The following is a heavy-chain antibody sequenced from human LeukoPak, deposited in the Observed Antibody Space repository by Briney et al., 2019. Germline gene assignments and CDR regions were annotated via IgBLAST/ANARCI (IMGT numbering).Heavy chain of an antibody. V-gene: IGHV4-39*02. Sequence: PSDTLSLTCTVSGDSISTSKSYWGWIRQPPLKGLEWIGSIYYTGNTYYNASLKSRVTISVDTSKNQFSLKLSSVTAADTAVYYCVRDMDTGMVAALGVPNWGQGTLVTVSS. CDR2: IYYTGNT. J-gene: IGHJ4*02. D-gene: IGHD5-18*01. CDR1: GDSISTSKSY. CDR3: VRDMDTGMVAALGVPN.